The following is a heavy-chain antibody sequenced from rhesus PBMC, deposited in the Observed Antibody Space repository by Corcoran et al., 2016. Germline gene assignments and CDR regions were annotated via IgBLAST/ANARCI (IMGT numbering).Heavy chain of an antibody. CDR3: ARVGSSWSEWDTVGTEWYFDL. D-gene: IGHD5-42*01. J-gene: IGHJ2*01. CDR1: VYSISRGYY. V-gene: IGHV4S14*01. CDR2: IYGSGWSN. Sequence: QGQLQESGPGPVKPSETHSLTCAVSVYSISRGYYRGCIRHPPGQGLEWIWSIYGSGWSNYLNPSLKSRVTLSVDTSKNQFSLKLSSVTAADTAVYYCARVGSSWSEWDTVGTEWYFDLWGPGTPITISS.